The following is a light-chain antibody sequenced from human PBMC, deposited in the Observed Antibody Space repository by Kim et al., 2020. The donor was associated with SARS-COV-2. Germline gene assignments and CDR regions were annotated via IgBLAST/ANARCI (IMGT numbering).Light chain of an antibody. V-gene: IGKV1-5*03. CDR3: QHYHNYWKT. CDR1: QSISPW. J-gene: IGKJ1*01. CDR2: QTS. Sequence: ASLWDRVTITCRASQSISPWLAWYQQRPGRAPKLLIYQTSRLESGVPSRFSGSGSGTEFTLTISGLQPDDFGTYYCQHYHNYWKTFGQGTKVDIK.